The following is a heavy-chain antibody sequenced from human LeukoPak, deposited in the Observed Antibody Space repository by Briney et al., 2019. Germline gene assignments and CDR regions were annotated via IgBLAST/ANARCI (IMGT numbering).Heavy chain of an antibody. Sequence: PGGSLRLSYAASGFTFGDYYMSWIRQAPGKGLEWVSYISSSSSHTNYADSVKGRFTISRDNAKNSLYLQMNSLRVEDTAVYYCARDRDCSGGSCYFFGTDYWGQGTLVTVSS. CDR2: ISSSSSHT. J-gene: IGHJ4*02. CDR1: GFTFGDYY. V-gene: IGHV3-11*06. D-gene: IGHD2-15*01. CDR3: ARDRDCSGGSCYFFGTDY.